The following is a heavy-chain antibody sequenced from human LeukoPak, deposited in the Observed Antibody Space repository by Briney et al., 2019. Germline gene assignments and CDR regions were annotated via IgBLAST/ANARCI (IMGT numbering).Heavy chain of an antibody. Sequence: TGGSLRLSCAASGFTFSNYWMNWVRQPPGKGLEWVANIKQDGSEKYYVDSVKGRFSISRDNAKNSLYLQMNSLRGDDTAVNYCATGLCTSSNCYGNWIDPWGRGTLVTVSS. CDR1: GFTFSNYW. J-gene: IGHJ5*02. CDR3: ATGLCTSSNCYGNWIDP. CDR2: IKQDGSEK. V-gene: IGHV3-7*01. D-gene: IGHD2-2*01.